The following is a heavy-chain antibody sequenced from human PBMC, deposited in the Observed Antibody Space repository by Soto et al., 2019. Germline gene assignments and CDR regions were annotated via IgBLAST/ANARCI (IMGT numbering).Heavy chain of an antibody. V-gene: IGHV3-30-3*01. CDR3: ARDQGAQSGFDP. CDR2: ISYDGSNK. Sequence: QVQLVESGGGVIQPGRSLRLSCAASGFTFSSYAMHWVLQAPGKGLAFVAVISYDGSNKYYADSVKGRFTISRDNSKNTLYLQMNSLRAEDTAVYYCARDQGAQSGFDPWGQGTLVTVSS. J-gene: IGHJ5*02. CDR1: GFTFSSYA.